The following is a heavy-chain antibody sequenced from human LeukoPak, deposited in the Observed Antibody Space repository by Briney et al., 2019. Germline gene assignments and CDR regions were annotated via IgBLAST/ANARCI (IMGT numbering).Heavy chain of an antibody. J-gene: IGHJ4*02. V-gene: IGHV3-21*01. CDR2: ISSSSSYI. Sequence: PGGSLRLSCAASGFTFSNYGMNWVRQTPGKELEWVSFISSSSSYINYGDSVKGRFTISRDNAKNSLYLQMNSLRAEDTAVYYCARRGGGVAGTFDYWGQGTLVTVSS. D-gene: IGHD6-19*01. CDR1: GFTFSNYG. CDR3: ARRGGGVAGTFDY.